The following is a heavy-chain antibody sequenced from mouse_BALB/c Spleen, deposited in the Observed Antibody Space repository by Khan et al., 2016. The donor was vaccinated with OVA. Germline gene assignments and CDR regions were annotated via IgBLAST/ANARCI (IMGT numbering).Heavy chain of an antibody. CDR1: GYTFTNYG. CDR3: ARRFRTAYPLYDYAMDY. V-gene: IGHV9-3*02. J-gene: IGHJ4*01. D-gene: IGHD1-2*01. CDR2: INTNTGEP. Sequence: QIQLVQSGPELKKPGETVKISCKASGYTFTNYGMNWVKQAPGKGLKWMGWINTNTGEPTYAEEFKGRFAFSLDTSASTAYLQINNLKNEDTASYFCARRFRTAYPLYDYAMDYWGQGTSVTVSS.